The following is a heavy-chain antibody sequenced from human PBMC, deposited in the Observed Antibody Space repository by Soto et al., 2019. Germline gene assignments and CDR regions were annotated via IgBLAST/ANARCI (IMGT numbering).Heavy chain of an antibody. CDR1: VLTFSSYS. CDR3: ARDLAGDYIWGSYRQRGSPFDY. D-gene: IGHD3-16*02. V-gene: IGHV3-21*01. J-gene: IGHJ4*02. Sequence: GGSLRLSCAASVLTFSSYSMNWVRQAPGKGLEWVSSISSSSSYIYYADSVKGRFTISRDNAKNSLYLQMNGLRAEDTAVYYCARDLAGDYIWGSYRQRGSPFDYWGQGTLVTVSS. CDR2: ISSSSSYI.